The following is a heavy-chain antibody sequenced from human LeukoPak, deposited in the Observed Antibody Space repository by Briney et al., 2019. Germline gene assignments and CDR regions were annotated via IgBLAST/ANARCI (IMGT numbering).Heavy chain of an antibody. J-gene: IGHJ4*02. V-gene: IGHV3-21*01. Sequence: AGVSLRLSCAASGFTFSSYSMNWVRQAPGKGLEWVSYISSSSSYIYYADSVKGRFTISRDNAKNSLYLQMNSLRAEDTAVYYCARGSVLWFGELLGYWGQGTLVTVSS. CDR3: ARGSVLWFGELLGY. D-gene: IGHD3-10*01. CDR1: GFTFSSYS. CDR2: ISSSSSYI.